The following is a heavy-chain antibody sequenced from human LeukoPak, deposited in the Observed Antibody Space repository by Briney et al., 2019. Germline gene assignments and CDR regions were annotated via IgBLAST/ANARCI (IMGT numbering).Heavy chain of an antibody. Sequence: ASVKVSCKASRYTFTSNYIHWVRQAPGQGLEWMGTIYPRDGSTSYAQKFQGRVTVTRDTSTSTVHMELSGLRSEDTAVYYCARDQEGFDYWGQGTLVTVSS. CDR3: ARDQEGFDY. CDR1: RYTFTSNY. CDR2: IYPRDGST. V-gene: IGHV1-46*01. J-gene: IGHJ4*02.